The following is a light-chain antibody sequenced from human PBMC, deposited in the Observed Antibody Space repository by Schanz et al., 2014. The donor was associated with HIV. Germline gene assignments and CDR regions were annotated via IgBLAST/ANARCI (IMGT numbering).Light chain of an antibody. CDR3: QQYNSYSYT. CDR2: QAS. V-gene: IGKV1-5*03. CDR1: QTIGRL. J-gene: IGKJ2*01. Sequence: DIQMTQSPSTVSTSVGDRVTLTCRASQTIGRLLAWYQQKPGRAPKLLIYQASILETGVPSRFSGSGSGTSFTLTITSLQPDDFATYYCQQYNSYSYTFGQGTKLEI.